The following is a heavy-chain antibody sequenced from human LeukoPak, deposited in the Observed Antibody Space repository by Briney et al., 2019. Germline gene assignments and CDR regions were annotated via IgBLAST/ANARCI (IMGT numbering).Heavy chain of an antibody. Sequence: PGGSLRLSCAASGFTFSSYGMHWVRQAPGKGLEWVAVIWYDGSNKYYADSVKGRFTISRDNAKNSLYLQMNSLRAEDTAVYYCARGWYNSGYYCDYWGQGTLVTVSS. V-gene: IGHV3-33*01. D-gene: IGHD6-19*01. J-gene: IGHJ4*02. CDR2: IWYDGSNK. CDR1: GFTFSSYG. CDR3: ARGWYNSGYYCDY.